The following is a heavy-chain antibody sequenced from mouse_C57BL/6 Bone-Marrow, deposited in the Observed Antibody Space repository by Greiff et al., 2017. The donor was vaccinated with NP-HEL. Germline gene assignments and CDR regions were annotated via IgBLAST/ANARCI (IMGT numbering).Heavy chain of an antibody. Sequence: EVQLVESGGGLVQPKGSLKLSCAASGFSFNTYAMNWVRQAPGKGLEWVARIRSKSNNYATYYADSVKDRFTISRDDSESMLYLQMNNLKTEDTAMYYCVRHGPHGYYDYWGQGTTLTVSS. V-gene: IGHV10-1*01. CDR1: GFSFNTYA. CDR3: VRHGPHGYYDY. J-gene: IGHJ2*01. CDR2: IRSKSNNYAT. D-gene: IGHD2-3*01.